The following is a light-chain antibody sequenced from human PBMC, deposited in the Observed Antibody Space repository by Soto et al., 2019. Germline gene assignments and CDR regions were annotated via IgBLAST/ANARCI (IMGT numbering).Light chain of an antibody. CDR2: DAS. CDR1: QSVNDY. Sequence: EIVLTQSPATLSLSPGERATLSCRTSQSVNDYLAWYQQKPGQAPRVLIYDASIRATGIPARFSGSGSGTDFTLTISSVEPEDSAVYYCQQRDNCRSFGGWTKVEIK. V-gene: IGKV3-11*01. CDR3: QQRDNCRS. J-gene: IGKJ4*01.